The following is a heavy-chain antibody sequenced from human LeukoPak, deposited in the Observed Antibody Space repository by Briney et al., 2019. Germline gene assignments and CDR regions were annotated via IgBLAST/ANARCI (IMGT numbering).Heavy chain of an antibody. D-gene: IGHD1-7*01. CDR3: ARGGGYKWNYEVYFQH. CDR2: INHSGST. V-gene: IGHV4-34*01. Sequence: SETLSLTCAVYGGSFSGYYWNWIRQPPGKGLEWIGEINHSGSTNYNPSLKSRVTISIDTSKNQFSLKLSSVTAADTAVYYCARGGGYKWNYEVYFQHWGQGTLVTVSS. J-gene: IGHJ1*01. CDR1: GGSFSGYY.